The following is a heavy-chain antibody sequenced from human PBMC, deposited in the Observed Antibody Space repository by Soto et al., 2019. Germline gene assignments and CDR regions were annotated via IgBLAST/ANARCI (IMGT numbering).Heavy chain of an antibody. V-gene: IGHV6-1*01. D-gene: IGHD6-6*01. Sequence: PSQTLSLTCAISGDSVSSNSAAWNWIRQSPSRGLEWLGRTYYRSKWYNDYAVSVKSRITINPDTSKNQFSLQLNSATPEDTAVYYCAREGIAARLPYYYGMDVWGQGTTVTSP. CDR2: TYYRSKWYN. J-gene: IGHJ6*02. CDR3: AREGIAARLPYYYGMDV. CDR1: GDSVSSNSAA.